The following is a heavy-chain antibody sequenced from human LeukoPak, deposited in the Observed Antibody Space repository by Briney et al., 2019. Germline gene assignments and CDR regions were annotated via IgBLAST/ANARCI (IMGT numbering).Heavy chain of an antibody. CDR3: AKDASFYGMDV. Sequence: GGSLRLSCAASGFTFSSYGMHWVRQAPGKGLEWVAVISYDGSNKCYADSVKGRFTISRDNSKNTLYLQMNSLRAEDTAVYYCAKDASFYGMDVWGQGTTVTVSS. V-gene: IGHV3-30*18. J-gene: IGHJ6*02. CDR2: ISYDGSNK. CDR1: GFTFSSYG.